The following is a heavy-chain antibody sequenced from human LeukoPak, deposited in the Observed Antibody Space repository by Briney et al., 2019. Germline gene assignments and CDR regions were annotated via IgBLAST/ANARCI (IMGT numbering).Heavy chain of an antibody. Sequence: GGSLRLSCAASGFTFSSYSMNWVRQAPGKGLEWVSSISSSSSYIYYADSVKGRFTISRDNAKNSLYLQMNSLRAENTAVYYCARARGVSSEIDYWGQGTLVTVSS. CDR1: GFTFSSYS. CDR3: ARARGVSSEIDY. J-gene: IGHJ4*02. D-gene: IGHD3-10*01. CDR2: ISSSSSYI. V-gene: IGHV3-21*04.